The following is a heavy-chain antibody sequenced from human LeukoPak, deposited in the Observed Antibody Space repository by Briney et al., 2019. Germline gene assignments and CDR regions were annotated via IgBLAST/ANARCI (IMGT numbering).Heavy chain of an antibody. CDR3: ARNDYRDSHLDY. CDR2: IWYDGSNE. D-gene: IGHD4-17*01. Sequence: GGSLRLSCAASGFTFSRHGMHWVRQAPGKGLEWVAVIWYDGSNENYADSVKGRFTISRDNSKNTLYLQANSLRAEDTAVYYRARNDYRDSHLDYWGQGTLVTVSS. CDR1: GFTFSRHG. V-gene: IGHV3-33*01. J-gene: IGHJ4*02.